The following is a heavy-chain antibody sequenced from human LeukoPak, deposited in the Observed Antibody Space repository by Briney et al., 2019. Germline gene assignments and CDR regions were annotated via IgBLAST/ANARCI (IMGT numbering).Heavy chain of an antibody. CDR3: ARESLWFGELDY. CDR2: IYTSGST. J-gene: IGHJ4*02. D-gene: IGHD3-10*01. Sequence: SETLSLTCTVSGASISGYYWSWIRQPAGKGLEWIGRIYTSGSTNYNPSLKSRVTMSVDTSKNQFSLKLSSVTAADTAVYYCARESLWFGELDYWGQGTLVTVSS. CDR1: GASISGYY. V-gene: IGHV4-4*07.